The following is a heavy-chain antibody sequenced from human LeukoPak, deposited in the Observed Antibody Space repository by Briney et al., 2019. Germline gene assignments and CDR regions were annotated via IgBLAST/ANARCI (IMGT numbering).Heavy chain of an antibody. CDR1: GFTFSNFA. Sequence: GGSLRLSCAASGFTFSNFAMSWVRQAPGKGLEWVSSISGSGGSTYYADSVKGRFTISRDNSKNTLYLHMNSLRAEGTAVYYCAKDLTTVTTGDYWGQGTLVTVSS. CDR2: ISGSGGST. D-gene: IGHD4-17*01. J-gene: IGHJ4*02. V-gene: IGHV3-23*01. CDR3: AKDLTTVTTGDY.